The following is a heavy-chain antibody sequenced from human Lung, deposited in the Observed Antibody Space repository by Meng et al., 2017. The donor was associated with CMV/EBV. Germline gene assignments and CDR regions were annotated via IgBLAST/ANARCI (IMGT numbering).Heavy chain of an antibody. CDR3: ALFTGSWFNP. D-gene: IGHD1-14*01. Sequence: QIPLKGPGPPLVKPTRTPTLTCTFSGFSLSTSEVGVGWIRQPPGKALEWLAVIYWDDDKRYSPSLKSRLTITKDTSKNQVVLTLTNMDPVDTATYYCALFTGSWFNPWGQGTLVTVSS. CDR2: IYWDDDK. V-gene: IGHV2-5*02. J-gene: IGHJ5*02. CDR1: GFSLSTSEVG.